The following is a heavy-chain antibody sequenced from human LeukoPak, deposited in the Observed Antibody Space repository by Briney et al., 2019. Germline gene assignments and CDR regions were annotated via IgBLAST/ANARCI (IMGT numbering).Heavy chain of an antibody. V-gene: IGHV4-59*01. D-gene: IGHD1-26*01. CDR3: ATRRVGAAHFDY. CDR1: GGVITSYY. CDR2: VYYTGTT. J-gene: IGHJ4*02. Sequence: SETLSLTCTVSGGVITSYYWSWIRQPPGKGLEWIGFVYYTGTTTYNPSLKSRVTISVDTSKNQFSLKLSSVTAADTAVDYCATRRVGAAHFDYWGQGTLVTVSS.